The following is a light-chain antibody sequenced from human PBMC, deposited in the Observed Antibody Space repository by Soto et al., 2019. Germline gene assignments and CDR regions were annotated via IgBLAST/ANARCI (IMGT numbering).Light chain of an antibody. CDR3: QQRSNWPWT. CDR1: QSVSTS. V-gene: IGKV3-11*01. J-gene: IGKJ1*01. CDR2: DAS. Sequence: EIVLTQSPATLSLSPGERATLSCRASQSVSTSLAWYQQKPGQAPRLLISDASNRATGIPARFSGSGSGTDFRRTVSSLEPEDFARYYCQQRSNWPWTFGQGTKVEIK.